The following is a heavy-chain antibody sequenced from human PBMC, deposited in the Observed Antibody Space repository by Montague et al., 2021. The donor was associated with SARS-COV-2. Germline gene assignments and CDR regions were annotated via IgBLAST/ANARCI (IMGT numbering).Heavy chain of an antibody. CDR2: IYYSGST. CDR3: ASTYGGNLGYYYYYMDV. J-gene: IGHJ6*03. CDR1: GGSFSGYY. V-gene: IGHV4-31*11. Sequence: TLSLTCGVFGGSFSGYYWSWIRQHPGKGLEWIGYIYYSGSTYYNPSLKSRVTISVDTSKNQFSLKLSSVTAADTDVYYCASTYGGNLGYYYYYMDVWGKGTTVTVSS. D-gene: IGHD4-23*01.